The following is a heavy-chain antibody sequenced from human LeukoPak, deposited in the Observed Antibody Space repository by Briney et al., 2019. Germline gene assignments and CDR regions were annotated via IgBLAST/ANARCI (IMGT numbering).Heavy chain of an antibody. CDR1: GFTFSSYA. CDR2: ISGSGGST. V-gene: IGHV3-23*01. CDR3: AKSRGRFYDFWSGYYRGLGYFDY. Sequence: AGSLRLSCAASGFTFSSYAMSWVRQAPGKGLEWVSAISGSGGSTYYADSVKGRFTISRDNSKNTLYLQMNSLRAEDTAVYYCAKSRGRFYDFWSGYYRGLGYFDYWGQGTLVTVSS. J-gene: IGHJ4*02. D-gene: IGHD3-3*01.